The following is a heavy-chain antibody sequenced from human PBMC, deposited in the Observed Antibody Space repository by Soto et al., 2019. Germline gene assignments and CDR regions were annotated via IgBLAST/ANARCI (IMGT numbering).Heavy chain of an antibody. V-gene: IGHV3-23*01. Sequence: EVQLLESGGGLVQPGGSLRLSCAASGFIFSTYAMSWVRQAPGKGLEWVSTISDNGGSTYYADSVKGRFTITRDNSKNVHVRQMNSLIAEDTAVYFGAKPLAVAGSHLPPFNYWGQGSLVTVSS. J-gene: IGHJ4*02. CDR2: ISDNGGST. D-gene: IGHD6-19*01. CDR3: AKPLAVAGSHLPPFNY. CDR1: GFIFSTYA.